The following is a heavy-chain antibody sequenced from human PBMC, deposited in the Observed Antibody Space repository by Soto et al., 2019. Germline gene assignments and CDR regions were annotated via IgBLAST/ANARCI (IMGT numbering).Heavy chain of an antibody. CDR2: ISSSSDYI. Sequence: EVQLVESGGGLVKPGGSLRLSCAASGFTFSTSSMSWVRQAPGKGLEWVSSISSSSDYIPYADSLKGRFTTSRDNAKNSLSLQMDSLRAEDTAVYYCARGSLKHARAGDEDYWGQGTLVTVSS. D-gene: IGHD6-6*01. CDR3: ARGSLKHARAGDEDY. CDR1: GFTFSTSS. V-gene: IGHV3-21*01. J-gene: IGHJ4*02.